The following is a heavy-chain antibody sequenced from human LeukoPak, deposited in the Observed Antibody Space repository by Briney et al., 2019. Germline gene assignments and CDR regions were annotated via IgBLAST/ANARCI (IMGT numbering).Heavy chain of an antibody. CDR1: GGSISSRSYY. V-gene: IGHV4-39*07. CDR2: INYSGNT. D-gene: IGHD6-13*01. J-gene: IGHJ4*02. Sequence: PSETLSLTCIVSGGSISSRSYYWGWIRQPPGKGLEWIGSINYSGNTYYNPSLESRVTISVDTTKNQFSLNLSSVTAADTAVYYCATLYSASWYDWGQGTLVTVSS. CDR3: ATLYSASWYD.